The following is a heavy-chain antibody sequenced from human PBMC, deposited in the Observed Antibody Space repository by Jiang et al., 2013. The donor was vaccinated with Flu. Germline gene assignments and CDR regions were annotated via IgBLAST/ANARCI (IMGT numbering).Heavy chain of an antibody. CDR1: GYIFTTYA. CDR3: ARGDMIDY. Sequence: SGAEVKKPGTSVRVSCKAAGYIFTTYAIHWVRQVPGQRLEWMGWINTGNGNTDYSQTFQGRVTITRDTSATTAYMELSSLRSEDTAVYYCARGDMIDYVGPGNPGHRLL. V-gene: IGHV1-3*04. CDR2: INTGNGNT. J-gene: IGHJ4*02.